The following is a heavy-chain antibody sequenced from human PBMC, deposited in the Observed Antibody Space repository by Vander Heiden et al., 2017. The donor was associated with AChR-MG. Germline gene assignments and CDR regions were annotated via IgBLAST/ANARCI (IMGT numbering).Heavy chain of an antibody. V-gene: IGHV3-33*01. CDR2: IWYDGSIK. D-gene: IGHD2-15*01. CDR1: GFTFSSYA. J-gene: IGHJ5*02. CDR3: ARDGWRAPWFDP. Sequence: QVQLVESGGGVVQPGRSLRLSCEASGFTFSSYAMHWVRQAPGKGLEWVAFIWYDGSIKYDADSVKGRFTISRDNSKNTLYLQMNSLRAEDTAVYYCARDGWRAPWFDPWGQGTLVTVSS.